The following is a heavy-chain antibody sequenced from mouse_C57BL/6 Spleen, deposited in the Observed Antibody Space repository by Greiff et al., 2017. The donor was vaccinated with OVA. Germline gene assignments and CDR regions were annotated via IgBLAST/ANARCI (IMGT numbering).Heavy chain of an antibody. CDR3: ARGATVVDWYFDV. CDR2: IYPGDGDT. D-gene: IGHD1-1*01. J-gene: IGHJ1*03. CDR1: GYSFSSSW. Sequence: QVHLKQSGPELVKPGASVKISCKASGYSFSSSWLTWVKQRPGKGLEWIGRIYPGDGDTNYNGKFKGKATLTADKSSSTAFMQLSSLTSEDSAFYCCARGATVVDWYFDVWGTGTTVTVSS. V-gene: IGHV1-82*01.